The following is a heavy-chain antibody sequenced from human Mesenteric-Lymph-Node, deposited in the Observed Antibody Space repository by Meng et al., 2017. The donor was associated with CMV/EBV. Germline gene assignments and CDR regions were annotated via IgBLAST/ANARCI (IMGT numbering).Heavy chain of an antibody. CDR3: ASLLPREVSAPRYDAFDI. D-gene: IGHD3-9*01. CDR2: IYYSDIT. CDR1: GVSISGYY. Sequence: SETLSLTCTVSGVSISGYYWTWIRQPPGKGLEWIGYIYYSDITAYNPSLKSRVTISVDTSRNQFSRNLSSLTAADTALYYFASLLPREVSAPRYDAFDIWGQGTMVTVSS. V-gene: IGHV4-59*01. J-gene: IGHJ3*02.